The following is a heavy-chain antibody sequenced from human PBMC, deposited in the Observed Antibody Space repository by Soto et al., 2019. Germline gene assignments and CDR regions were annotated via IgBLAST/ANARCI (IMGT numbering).Heavy chain of an antibody. Sequence: PGGSLRLSCAASGFTFSSYGMHWVRQAPGKGLEWVAVIWYDGRNKYYADSVKGRFTISRDNSKNTLYLQMNSLRAEDTAVYYCARALHGYYVMAVWGQGTSVTVS. CDR2: IWYDGRNK. CDR1: GFTFSSYG. V-gene: IGHV3-33*01. CDR3: ARALHGYYVMAV. J-gene: IGHJ6*02.